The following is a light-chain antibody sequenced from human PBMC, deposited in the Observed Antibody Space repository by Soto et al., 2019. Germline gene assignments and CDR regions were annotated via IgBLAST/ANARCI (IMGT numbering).Light chain of an antibody. Sequence: QSVLTQPASVSGSPGQSLTISCTGTSSDVGGYNAVSWYQQHPGRAPKLMIYDVSNRPSGISNRFSGSKSGSTASLTISGLQAEDDADYYCSSYTRSGVYVFGAGTKVTVL. CDR3: SSYTRSGVYV. CDR1: SSDVGGYNA. CDR2: DVS. V-gene: IGLV2-14*01. J-gene: IGLJ1*01.